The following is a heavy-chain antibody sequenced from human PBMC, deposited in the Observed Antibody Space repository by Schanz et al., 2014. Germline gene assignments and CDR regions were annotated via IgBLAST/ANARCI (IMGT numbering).Heavy chain of an antibody. CDR3: ARGGGPEDVFDI. D-gene: IGHD2-15*01. Sequence: QVQLVQSGAEVKKPGSSVKVSCKASGGTFSTYTISWVRQAPGQGLEWMGRIIPILGIANYAQKFQGRLTMTRDTSTSTVYMEVSSLRSEDTAVYYCARGGGPEDVFDIWGQGTILTVSS. V-gene: IGHV1-69*02. CDR1: GGTFSTYT. J-gene: IGHJ3*02. CDR2: IIPILGIA.